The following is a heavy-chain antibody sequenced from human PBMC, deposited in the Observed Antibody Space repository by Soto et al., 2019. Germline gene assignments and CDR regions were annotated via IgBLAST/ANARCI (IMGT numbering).Heavy chain of an antibody. J-gene: IGHJ4*02. Sequence: QVQLVQSGAEVKKPGSSVKVSCKASGGIFSKCGISWVRQAPGQGLEWMGGIIPMFGTAHYAQKFQGRVTIIADESTTTVYMELSSLRSEDTAVYYCARPAAEESEFFDYWGQGTLVTVSS. CDR3: ARPAAEESEFFDY. D-gene: IGHD6-25*01. V-gene: IGHV1-69*01. CDR2: IIPMFGTA. CDR1: GGIFSKCG.